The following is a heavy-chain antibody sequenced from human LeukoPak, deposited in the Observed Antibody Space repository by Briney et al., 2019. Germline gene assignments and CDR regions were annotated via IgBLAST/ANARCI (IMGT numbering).Heavy chain of an antibody. J-gene: IGHJ4*02. CDR2: IYSGGIT. CDR3: ARERSGYRYGYFDY. Sequence: GGSLRLSCVASGFNVSSDYMSWVRQAPGKGLEWVSDIYSGGITYYADSVKGRFTIARNNSKNSLYLQMNSLRAEGTAVSFCARERSGYRYGYFDYWGQGTLFTVSS. CDR1: GFNVSSDY. V-gene: IGHV3-66*01. D-gene: IGHD5-18*01.